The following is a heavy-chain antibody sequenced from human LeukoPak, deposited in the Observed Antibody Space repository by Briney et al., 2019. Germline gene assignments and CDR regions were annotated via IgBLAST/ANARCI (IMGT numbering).Heavy chain of an antibody. Sequence: SETLSLTCTVSGGSISSYYWSWIRQPPGKGLEWIGYIYYSGSTNYNPSLKSRVTISVDTSKNQFSLKLSSVTAADTAVYYCARDTAGYGYRDWGQGTLVTVSS. J-gene: IGHJ4*02. D-gene: IGHD5-18*01. CDR3: ARDTAGYGYRD. CDR1: GGSISSYY. V-gene: IGHV4-59*01. CDR2: IYYSGST.